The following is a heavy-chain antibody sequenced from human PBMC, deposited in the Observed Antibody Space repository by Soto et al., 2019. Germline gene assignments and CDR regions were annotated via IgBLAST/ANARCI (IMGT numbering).Heavy chain of an antibody. J-gene: IGHJ2*01. CDR3: AREGGYYYDSSGYYYADWYFDL. V-gene: IGHV4-59*01. D-gene: IGHD3-22*01. CDR2: IYYSGST. Sequence: QVQLQESGPGLVKPTETLSLTCTVSGGSISSYYWSWIRQPPGKGLEWIGYIYYSGSTNYNPSLKSRVTISVDTSKNQFSLKLSSVTAADTAVYYCAREGGYYYDSSGYYYADWYFDLWGRGTLVTVSS. CDR1: GGSISSYY.